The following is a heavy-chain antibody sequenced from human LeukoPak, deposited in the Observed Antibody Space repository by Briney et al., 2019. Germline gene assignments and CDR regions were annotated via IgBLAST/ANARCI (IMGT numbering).Heavy chain of an antibody. D-gene: IGHD3-3*01. J-gene: IGHJ4*02. Sequence: GGSLRLSCAASGFTFSSYAMSWVRQAPGKGLEWVSAISGSGGSTYYADSVKGRFTFSRDNSKNTLYLQMNSPRAEDTAVYYCAKDHPYYDFWSGSSFLDYWGQGTLVTVSS. CDR1: GFTFSSYA. CDR3: AKDHPYYDFWSGSSFLDY. CDR2: ISGSGGST. V-gene: IGHV3-23*01.